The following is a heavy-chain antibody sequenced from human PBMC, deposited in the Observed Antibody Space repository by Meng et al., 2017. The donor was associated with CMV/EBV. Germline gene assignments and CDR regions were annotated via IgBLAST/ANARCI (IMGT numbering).Heavy chain of an antibody. CDR1: ASPVWAHI. J-gene: IGHJ4*02. D-gene: IGHD5-18*01. V-gene: IGHV3-53*01. CDR3: QRGGTAIHDY. Sequence: VQRGESSGGLIQLGGSRIPCSAASASPVWAHIILWVPHGTGMELAWTSVLTSACCTYSADSKKGRITIPRDKCKKTLYIQINSIRAENTTVYYCQRGGTAIHDYWGQGTLVTVSS. CDR2: LTSACCT.